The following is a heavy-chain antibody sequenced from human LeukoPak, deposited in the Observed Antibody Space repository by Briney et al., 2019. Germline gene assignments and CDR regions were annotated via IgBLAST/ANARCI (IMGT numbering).Heavy chain of an antibody. CDR2: IKQDGSEK. CDR3: ARETQDLDWLPNYFDY. CDR1: GFTFSSYW. J-gene: IGHJ4*02. Sequence: GGSLRLSCAASGFTFSSYWMSWVRQAPGKGLEWVANIKQDGSEKYYVDSVKGRFTISRDNAKNSLYLQMSSLRAEDTAVYYCARETQDLDWLPNYFDYWGQGTLVTVSS. V-gene: IGHV3-7*01. D-gene: IGHD3-9*01.